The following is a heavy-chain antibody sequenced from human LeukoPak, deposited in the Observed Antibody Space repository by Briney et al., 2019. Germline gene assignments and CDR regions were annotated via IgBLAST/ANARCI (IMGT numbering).Heavy chain of an antibody. V-gene: IGHV3-48*03. Sequence: GGSLRLSCAASGFTFSSYEMNWVRQAPGKGLEWVSYISSSGSTIYYADSVKGRFTISRDNAKNSLYLQMNSLRAEDTAVYYCAREDLLWFGEVSHYFDYWGQGTLVTVSS. J-gene: IGHJ4*02. D-gene: IGHD3-10*01. CDR3: AREDLLWFGEVSHYFDY. CDR1: GFTFSSYE. CDR2: ISSSGSTI.